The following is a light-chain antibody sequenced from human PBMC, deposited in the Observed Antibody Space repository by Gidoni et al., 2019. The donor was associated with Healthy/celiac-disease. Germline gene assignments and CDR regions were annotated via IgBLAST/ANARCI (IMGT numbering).Light chain of an antibody. CDR2: GAS. CDR3: QQYGSAWT. J-gene: IGKJ1*01. V-gene: IGKV3-20*01. Sequence: EIVLTQSPGTMSLSPGERATLSGRASQSVSSSYLAWYQQKPGQAPRLLNYGASSRATGIPDRFSGSGSGTDFTLTSSRLEPEDFAVYYCQQYGSAWTFGQGTKVEIK. CDR1: QSVSSSY.